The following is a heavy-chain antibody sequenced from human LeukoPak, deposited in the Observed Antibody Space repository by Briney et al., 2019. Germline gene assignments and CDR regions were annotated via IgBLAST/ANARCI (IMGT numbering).Heavy chain of an antibody. CDR2: IDPNSGGT. Sequence: GASVTVSFTASGYTFTGYYMHWVRQAPGQGLEWMGLIDPNSGGTNYAQKFQGRVTITRDTSISTAYMELSRLRSDDTAVYYCARGLIAGCYYYGMDVWGQGTTVTVSS. CDR1: GYTFTGYY. D-gene: IGHD1-14*01. V-gene: IGHV1-2*02. CDR3: ARGLIAGCYYYGMDV. J-gene: IGHJ6*02.